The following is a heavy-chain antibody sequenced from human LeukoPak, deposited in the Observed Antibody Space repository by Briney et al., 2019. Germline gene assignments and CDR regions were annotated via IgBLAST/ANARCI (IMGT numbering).Heavy chain of an antibody. V-gene: IGHV3-23*01. CDR2: ISGSGDNT. CDR3: AKDKSSWYAFDI. D-gene: IGHD6-13*01. CDR1: GFTFSNYA. J-gene: IGHJ3*02. Sequence: GGSLRLSCAASGFTFSNYAMSWVLQAPGKGLEWVSAISGSGDNTYYADSVKGRFTVSRDNSKNTLYLQMNSLRAEDTAVYYCAKDKSSWYAFDIWGQGTMVTVPS.